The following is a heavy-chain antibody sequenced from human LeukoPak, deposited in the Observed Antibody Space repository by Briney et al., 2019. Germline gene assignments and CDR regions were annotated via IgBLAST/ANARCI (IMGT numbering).Heavy chain of an antibody. D-gene: IGHD2-8*01. CDR2: ISSSGSTI. CDR1: GFTFSDYY. CDR3: ASSEYCTNGVCHAFDI. V-gene: IGHV3-11*01. J-gene: IGHJ3*02. Sequence: GGSLRLSCAASGFTFSDYYMSWFRQAPGKGLEWVSYISSSGSTIYYADSVKGRFTISRDNAKNSLYLQMNSLRAEDTAVYYCASSEYCTNGVCHAFDIWGQGTMVTVSS.